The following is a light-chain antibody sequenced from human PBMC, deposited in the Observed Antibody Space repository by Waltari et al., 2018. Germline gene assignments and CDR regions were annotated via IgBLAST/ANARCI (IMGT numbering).Light chain of an antibody. CDR3: SSFTSRRTLV. CDR2: DVN. V-gene: IGLV2-14*01. CDR1: SSAVDAYNY. Sequence: QSALTQPASVSGSPGQSITISCTGTSSAVDAYNYVSWYQPHPGKVPKVMIYDVNKRPSGVSNRFSGSKSGNTASLTISGLQSEDEADYYCSSFTSRRTLVFGGGTKLTVL. J-gene: IGLJ2*01.